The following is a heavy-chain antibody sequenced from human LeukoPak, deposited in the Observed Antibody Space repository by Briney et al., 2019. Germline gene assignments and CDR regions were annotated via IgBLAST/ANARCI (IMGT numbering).Heavy chain of an antibody. V-gene: IGHV3-30*03. CDR3: ARGPGGCAFDY. J-gene: IGHJ4*02. D-gene: IGHD6-19*01. Sequence: GTSLRLSCAASGFTFSSYGLHWVRQAPGKGLEWVAVISYDGSNKYYADSVKGRFTISRDNSKITLYLQMNSLRAEDTAVYYCARGPGGCAFDYWGQGTLVTVSS. CDR2: ISYDGSNK. CDR1: GFTFSSYG.